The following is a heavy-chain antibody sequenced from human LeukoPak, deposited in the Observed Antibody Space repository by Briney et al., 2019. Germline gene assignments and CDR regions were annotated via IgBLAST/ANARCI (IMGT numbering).Heavy chain of an antibody. Sequence: SGGSLRLSCAASGFTFSSYWMHWVRHTPGKGLVWVSRIKSDGSSTSYADSVKGRFTISRDNSKNTLYLQMNSLRAEDTAVYYCARALGEIVVVVAASDAIDYWGQGTLVTVSS. CDR1: GFTFSSYW. CDR3: ARALGEIVVVVAASDAIDY. J-gene: IGHJ4*02. D-gene: IGHD2-15*01. CDR2: IKSDGSST. V-gene: IGHV3-74*01.